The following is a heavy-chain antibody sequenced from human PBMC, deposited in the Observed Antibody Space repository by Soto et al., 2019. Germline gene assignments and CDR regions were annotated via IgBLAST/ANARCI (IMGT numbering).Heavy chain of an antibody. D-gene: IGHD1-20*01. CDR3: PRHISNFRCYYHAMDV. J-gene: IGHJ6*02. CDR2: IYPGDSDT. V-gene: IGHV5-51*01. Sequence: PGESLKISCKGSGYTFTDYWIGWVRQLPGKGLEWMGIIYPGDSDTRYSPSFQGHVTITVDKSTNTAYLQWHTLRASDPAMYYCPRHISNFRCYYHAMDVSGQGTTATVSS. CDR1: GYTFTDYW.